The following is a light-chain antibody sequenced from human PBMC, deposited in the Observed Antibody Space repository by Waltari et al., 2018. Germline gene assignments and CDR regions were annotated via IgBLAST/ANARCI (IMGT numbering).Light chain of an antibody. CDR1: QSVSSY. CDR3: HQRSNWPQT. CDR2: DAS. V-gene: IGKV3-11*01. J-gene: IGKJ1*01. Sequence: EIVLTQSPATLSLSPGERATLSCRASQSVSSYLAWYQQKPGQAPRLLIYDASNRAPGIPARFSGSGSGTDFTLTISSLEPEDFAVFYCHQRSNWPQTFGQGTKVEI.